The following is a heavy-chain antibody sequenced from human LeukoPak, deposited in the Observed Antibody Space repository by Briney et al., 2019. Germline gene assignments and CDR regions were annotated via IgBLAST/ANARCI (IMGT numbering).Heavy chain of an antibody. J-gene: IGHJ4*02. CDR1: GGTFSSYA. Sequence: ASVKVSCKASGGTFSSYAISWVRQAPGQGLEWMGGIIPIFGTANYAQKFQGRVTMTEDTSTDTAYMELSSLRSEDTAVYYCATIPIGVQPTTFGYWGQGTLVTVSS. V-gene: IGHV1-69*06. CDR3: ATIPIGVQPTTFGY. D-gene: IGHD1-14*01. CDR2: IIPIFGTA.